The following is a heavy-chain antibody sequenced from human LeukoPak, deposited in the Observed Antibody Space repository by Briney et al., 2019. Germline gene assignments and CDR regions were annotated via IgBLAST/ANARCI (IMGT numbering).Heavy chain of an antibody. V-gene: IGHV4-39*07. CDR3: AREPYYDSSGYCLDY. CDR2: ISYTGST. Sequence: SETLSLTCTVSGGSISSSSYYWGWIRQPPGKGLEWIGSISYTGSTYYNPSLKSRVTISVDTSKNQFSLKLSSVTAEDTAVYYCAREPYYDSSGYCLDYWGQGTLVTVSS. CDR1: GGSISSSSYY. D-gene: IGHD3-22*01. J-gene: IGHJ4*02.